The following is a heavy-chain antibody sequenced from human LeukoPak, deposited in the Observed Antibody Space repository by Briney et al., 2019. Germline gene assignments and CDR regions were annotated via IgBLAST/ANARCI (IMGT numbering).Heavy chain of an antibody. CDR3: AKVGTYYYDSSGYPEDL. J-gene: IGHJ4*02. CDR2: ISSSSSTI. V-gene: IGHV3-48*01. Sequence: GGSLRLSCAASGFTFSSYSMNWVRQAPGKGLEWVSYISSSSSTIYYADSVKGRFTISRDNSKNTLYLQMNSLRAEDTAVYYCAKVGTYYYDSSGYPEDLWGQGTLVTVSS. D-gene: IGHD3-22*01. CDR1: GFTFSSYS.